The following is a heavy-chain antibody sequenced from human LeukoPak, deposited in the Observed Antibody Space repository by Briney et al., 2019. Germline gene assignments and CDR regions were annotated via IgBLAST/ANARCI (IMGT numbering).Heavy chain of an antibody. D-gene: IGHD5-12*01. CDR1: GGSISSSSYY. V-gene: IGHV4-39*01. CDR2: FYYTGST. J-gene: IGHJ4*02. Sequence: TSETLSLTCTVSGGSISSSSYYWGWIRQPPGKGLEWIGSFYYTGSTYYNPSLKSRVTMSVDTSENQFSLKLSSVTAADAAVYYCARRNTGVATGFDYWGQGTLVTVSS. CDR3: ARRNTGVATGFDY.